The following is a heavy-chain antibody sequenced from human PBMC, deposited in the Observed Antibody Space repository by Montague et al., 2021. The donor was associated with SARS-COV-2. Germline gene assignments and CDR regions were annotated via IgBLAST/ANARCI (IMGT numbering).Heavy chain of an antibody. D-gene: IGHD3-10*01. J-gene: IGHJ5*02. Sequence: SETLSLTCAVSGGSISSDNWWSWVRQSPGEGLEWIGEIFHSGSTXYNPSLKSRVTTSVDKSKNDFSLKLSPVTAADTAMYYCARRITMVRGVTKRNNWFDPWGRGILVTVSS. CDR1: GGSISSDNW. V-gene: IGHV4-4*02. CDR2: IFHSGST. CDR3: ARRITMVRGVTKRNNWFDP.